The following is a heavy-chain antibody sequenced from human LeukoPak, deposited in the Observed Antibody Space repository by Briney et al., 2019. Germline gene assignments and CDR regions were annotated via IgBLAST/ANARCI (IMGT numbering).Heavy chain of an antibody. Sequence: SETLSLTCTVSGGSISSGDYYWGWIRQPPGKGLEWIGSIYYSGSTYYNPSLKSRVTISVDTSKNQFSLKLSSVTAADTAVYYCARSAGPESLDYWGQGTLVTVSS. CDR3: ARSAGPESLDY. J-gene: IGHJ4*02. CDR1: GGSISSGDYY. V-gene: IGHV4-39*01. CDR2: IYYSGST.